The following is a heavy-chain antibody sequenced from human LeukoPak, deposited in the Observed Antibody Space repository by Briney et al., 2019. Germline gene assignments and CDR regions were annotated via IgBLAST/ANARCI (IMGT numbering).Heavy chain of an antibody. D-gene: IGHD6-13*01. Sequence: ASVKVSCKASGYTFTGYYMHWVRQAPGRGLEWMGWINPNSGGTNYAQKFQGRVTMTRDTSISTAYMELSRLRSDDTAVYYCARVLPRIAAAGTKGYYFDYWGQGTLVTVSS. J-gene: IGHJ4*02. CDR3: ARVLPRIAAAGTKGYYFDY. CDR2: INPNSGGT. CDR1: GYTFTGYY. V-gene: IGHV1-2*02.